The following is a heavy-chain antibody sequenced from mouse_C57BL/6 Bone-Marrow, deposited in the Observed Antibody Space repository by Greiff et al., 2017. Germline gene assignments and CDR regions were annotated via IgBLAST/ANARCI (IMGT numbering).Heavy chain of an antibody. CDR3: ARYPYYYGSGYYYAMDY. D-gene: IGHD1-1*01. CDR2: IYPRSGNT. CDR1: GYTFTSYG. J-gene: IGHJ4*01. V-gene: IGHV1-81*01. Sequence: QVQLKESGAELARPGASVKLSCKASGYTFTSYGISWVKQRTGQGLEWIGEIYPRSGNTYYNEKFKGKATLTEDKTSSTAYMELRRLTSEDSAVYFCARYPYYYGSGYYYAMDYWGQGTSVTVSS.